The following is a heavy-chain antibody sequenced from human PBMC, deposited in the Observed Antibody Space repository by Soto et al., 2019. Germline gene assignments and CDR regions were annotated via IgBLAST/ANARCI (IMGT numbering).Heavy chain of an antibody. CDR2: IYYSGST. CDR1: GGSISSYY. D-gene: IGHD5-18*01. Sequence: SETLSLTCTVSGGSISSYYWSGIRQPPGKGLEWIGYIYYSGSTNYNPSLKSRVTISVDTSKNQFSLKLSSVTAADTAVYYCARGYSEGYSQYYYFYMDVWGKGTTLTASS. J-gene: IGHJ6*03. CDR3: ARGYSEGYSQYYYFYMDV. V-gene: IGHV4-59*01.